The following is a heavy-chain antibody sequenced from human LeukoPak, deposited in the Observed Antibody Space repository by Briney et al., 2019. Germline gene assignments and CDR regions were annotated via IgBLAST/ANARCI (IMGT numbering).Heavy chain of an antibody. D-gene: IGHD3-3*01. Sequence: GGSLRLPCAASGFSFSYYWMSWVRQAPGKGLEWVANIKQDGSEKYYVDSVKGRFTISRDNAKKSLYLQMNSLRAEDTAVYYCARDAEVGTLFGVLSRYNWFDPWGQGALVTVSS. CDR3: ARDAEVGTLFGVLSRYNWFDP. J-gene: IGHJ5*02. V-gene: IGHV3-7*01. CDR1: GFSFSYYW. CDR2: IKQDGSEK.